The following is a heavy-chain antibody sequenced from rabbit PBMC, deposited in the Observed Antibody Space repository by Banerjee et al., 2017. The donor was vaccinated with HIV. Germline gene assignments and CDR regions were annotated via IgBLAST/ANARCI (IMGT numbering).Heavy chain of an antibody. J-gene: IGHJ4*01. CDR2: IDAGTSGST. CDR1: GFDFSSYYM. D-gene: IGHD6-1*01. CDR3: ARDRGTYGYTYATANL. V-gene: IGHV1S45*01. Sequence: QEQLEESGGDLVQPEGSLTLTRTASGFDFSSYYMSWVRQAPGKGLEWIACIDAGTSGSTWYASWAKGRFTISKTSSTTVTLQMTSLTAADTATYFCARDRGTYGYTYATANLWGPGTLVTVS.